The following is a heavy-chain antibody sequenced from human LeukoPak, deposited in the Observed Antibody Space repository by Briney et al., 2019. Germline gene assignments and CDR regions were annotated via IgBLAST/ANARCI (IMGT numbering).Heavy chain of an antibody. D-gene: IGHD2-15*01. CDR3: ARDTCSGGSCYLGNY. V-gene: IGHV1-2*02. Sequence: ASVKVSCKASGYTFTGYYMHWVRQAPGQGLEWMGWINPNSGGTNYAQKFQGRVTMTRDTSISTAYMELRSLRSDDTAVYYCARDTCSGGSCYLGNYWGQGTLVTVSS. J-gene: IGHJ4*02. CDR2: INPNSGGT. CDR1: GYTFTGYY.